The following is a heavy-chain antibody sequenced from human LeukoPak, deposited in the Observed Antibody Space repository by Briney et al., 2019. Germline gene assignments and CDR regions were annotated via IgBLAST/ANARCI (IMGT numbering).Heavy chain of an antibody. CDR2: INHNGNVN. V-gene: IGHV3-7*03. J-gene: IGHJ4*02. CDR1: GFTLSSYW. CDR3: AKDIGGDYRFFDY. D-gene: IGHD4-17*01. Sequence: PGGSLRLSCAASGFTLSSYWMNWARQAPGKGLEWVASINHNGNVNYYVDSVKGRFTISRDNAKNSLYLQMNSLRAEDTAFYYCAKDIGGDYRFFDYWGQGTLVTVSS.